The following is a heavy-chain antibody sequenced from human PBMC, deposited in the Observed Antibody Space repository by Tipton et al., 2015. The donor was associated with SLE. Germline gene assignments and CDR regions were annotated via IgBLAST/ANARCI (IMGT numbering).Heavy chain of an antibody. D-gene: IGHD2-2*01. Sequence: AVSGFTFSSSAMSWVRQAPGKGLEWVSIIFSSSTTYYADSVKGRFTISRDNSRNTLYLEMNSLRTEDTAVYYCAKDSCSSTGSCYRGVDYWGQGTLVTVSS. J-gene: IGHJ4*02. V-gene: IGHV3-23*03. CDR2: IIFSSSTT. CDR1: GFTFSSSA. CDR3: AKDSCSSTGSCYRGVDY.